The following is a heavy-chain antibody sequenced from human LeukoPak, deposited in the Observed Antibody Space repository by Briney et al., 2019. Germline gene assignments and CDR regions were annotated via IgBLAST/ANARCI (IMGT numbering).Heavy chain of an antibody. V-gene: IGHV3-74*01. CDR1: GFTFSSYW. D-gene: IGHD3-22*01. CDR2: INSDGSST. J-gene: IGHJ4*02. Sequence: GGSLRLSCAASGFTFSSYWMHWVRQAPGKGLVWVSRINSDGSSTSYADSVKGRFTISRDNSKNTLYLQMNSLRAEDTAVYYCGYYDSSGYYLFPDYWGQGTLVTVSS. CDR3: GYYDSSGYYLFPDY.